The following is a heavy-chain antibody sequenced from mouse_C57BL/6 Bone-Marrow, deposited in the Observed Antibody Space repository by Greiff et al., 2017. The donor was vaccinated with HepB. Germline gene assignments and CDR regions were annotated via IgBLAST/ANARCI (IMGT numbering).Heavy chain of an antibody. D-gene: IGHD2-4*01. V-gene: IGHV1-64*01. CDR3: ARFRLRRYYAMDY. Sequence: VQLKQPGAELVKPGASVKLSCKASGYTFTSYWMHWVKQRPGQGLEWIGMIHPNSGSTNYNEKFKSKATLTVDKSSSTAYMQLSSLTSEDSAVYYCARFRLRRYYAMDYWGQGTSVTVSS. CDR1: GYTFTSYW. J-gene: IGHJ4*01. CDR2: IHPNSGST.